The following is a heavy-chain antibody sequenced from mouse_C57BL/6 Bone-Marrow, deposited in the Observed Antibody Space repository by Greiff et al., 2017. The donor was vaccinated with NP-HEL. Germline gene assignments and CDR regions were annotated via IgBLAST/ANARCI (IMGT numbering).Heavy chain of an antibody. Sequence: VQLQQPGAELVRPGTSVKLSCKASGYTFTSYWMHWVKQRPGQGLEWIGVIDPSDSYTNSNQKFKGKATLTVDTSSSTAYMQLSSLTSEDSAVYYCARFGYYVGWFAYWGQGTLVTVSA. CDR1: GYTFTSYW. CDR3: ARFGYYVGWFAY. J-gene: IGHJ3*01. V-gene: IGHV1-59*01. D-gene: IGHD2-3*01. CDR2: IDPSDSYT.